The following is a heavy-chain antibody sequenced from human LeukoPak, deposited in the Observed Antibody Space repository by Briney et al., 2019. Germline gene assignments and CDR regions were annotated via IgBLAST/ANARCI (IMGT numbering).Heavy chain of an antibody. J-gene: IGHJ4*02. V-gene: IGHV4-61*08. CDR2: IYYSGTT. CDR1: GGSISSGGYY. CDR3: ASGRPLGFDY. D-gene: IGHD1-26*01. Sequence: SETLSLTCTVSGGSISSGGYYWSWIRQHPGKGLEWIGYIYYSGTTNYNPSIKSRVTISIDTSKNQFSLKLSSVTAADTAVYYCASGRPLGFDYWGQGTLVTVSS.